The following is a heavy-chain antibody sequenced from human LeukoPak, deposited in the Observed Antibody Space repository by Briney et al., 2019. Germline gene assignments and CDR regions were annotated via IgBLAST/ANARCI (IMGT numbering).Heavy chain of an antibody. CDR2: IYHSGST. CDR3: ARSDIAPSGPYSMDV. CDR1: GGSLSGYY. J-gene: IGHJ6*02. Sequence: SETLSLTCAVYGGSLSGYYWSWIRQPPGKGLEWIGEIYHSGSTNYNPSLKSRVTISVDTSKNQFSLKLSSVTAADTAVYYCARSDIAPSGPYSMDVWGQGTTVTVSS. V-gene: IGHV4-34*01. D-gene: IGHD2-15*01.